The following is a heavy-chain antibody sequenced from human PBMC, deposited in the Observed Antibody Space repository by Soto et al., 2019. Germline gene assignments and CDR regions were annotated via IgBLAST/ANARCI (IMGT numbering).Heavy chain of an antibody. Sequence: GASVNASCKASGGTFIIYAISWVRQAPGQGLELMGWISAYNGNTNYAQKLQGRVTMTTDTSTSTAYMELRSLRSDDTAVYYCARASNPVLRYFDWSPQYGMDVWGQGTTVTVSS. D-gene: IGHD3-9*01. CDR3: ARASNPVLRYFDWSPQYGMDV. CDR2: ISAYNGNT. V-gene: IGHV1-18*01. J-gene: IGHJ6*02. CDR1: GGTFIIYA.